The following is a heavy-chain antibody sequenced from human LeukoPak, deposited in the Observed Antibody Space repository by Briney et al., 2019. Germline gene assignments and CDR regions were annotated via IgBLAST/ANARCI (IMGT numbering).Heavy chain of an antibody. D-gene: IGHD2-8*01. Sequence: PGGSLRLSCAASGFTFSSYAMSWVRQAPGKGLEWVSAISGSGGSTYYADSVKGRFTISRDNSKNTLYLQMNSLRAGDTAVYYCARKMEGYYYYGMDVWGQGTTVTVSS. CDR1: GFTFSSYA. J-gene: IGHJ6*02. CDR3: ARKMEGYYYYGMDV. V-gene: IGHV3-23*01. CDR2: ISGSGGST.